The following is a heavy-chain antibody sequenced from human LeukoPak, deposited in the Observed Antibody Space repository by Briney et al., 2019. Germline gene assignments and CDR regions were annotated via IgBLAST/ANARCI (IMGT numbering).Heavy chain of an antibody. CDR3: ARERRDYYGSGSYYNDGDAFDI. Sequence: ASVKVSCKASGGTFSSYAISWVRQAPGQGLEWMGGIIPIFGTANYAQKFQGRVTITADESTSTAYMELSSLRSEDTAVYYCARERRDYYGSGSYYNDGDAFDIWGQGTMVTVSS. V-gene: IGHV1-69*13. CDR2: IIPIFGTA. J-gene: IGHJ3*02. CDR1: GGTFSSYA. D-gene: IGHD3-10*01.